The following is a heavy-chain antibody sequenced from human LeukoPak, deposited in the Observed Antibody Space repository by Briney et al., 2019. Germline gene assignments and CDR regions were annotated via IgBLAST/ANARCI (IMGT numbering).Heavy chain of an antibody. Sequence: GGSLRLSCAASGFSFISYGMHWVRQAPGKGLEWVGVISDDGRSKDYADSVKGRFTISRDNFNDTLYLQMNSLRAEDTAVYYCAKRPSDYGDYVTYFDYWGQGTLVTVSS. V-gene: IGHV3-30*18. D-gene: IGHD4-17*01. CDR1: GFSFISYG. CDR3: AKRPSDYGDYVTYFDY. J-gene: IGHJ4*02. CDR2: ISDDGRSK.